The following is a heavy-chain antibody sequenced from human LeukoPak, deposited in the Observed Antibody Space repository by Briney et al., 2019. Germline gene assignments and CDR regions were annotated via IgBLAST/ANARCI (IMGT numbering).Heavy chain of an antibody. J-gene: IGHJ3*02. CDR3: ARDPITNDAFDI. D-gene: IGHD3-10*01. Sequence: QPGGSLRLACAPSVFTLNSYWMHWVRPAPGKGLVWVSRINSDGSGTSDADFVKGRFTISRDNSKNTLYLQMNSLRAEDTAMYYCARDPITNDAFDIWGQGTMVTVSS. V-gene: IGHV3-74*01. CDR1: VFTLNSYW. CDR2: INSDGSGT.